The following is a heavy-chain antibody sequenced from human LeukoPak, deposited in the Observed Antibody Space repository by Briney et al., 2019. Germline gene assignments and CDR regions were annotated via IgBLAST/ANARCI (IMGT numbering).Heavy chain of an antibody. CDR1: GFIFINSA. CDR2: IVVGSGNT. D-gene: IGHD5/OR15-5a*01. CDR3: AADDLSTGF. Sequence: GASVKVSCKASGFIFINSAIQWVRQARGQRLEWIGWIVVGSGNTNYAQKFQERVTITRDMSTSTAYMELSSLRSEDTAVYYCAADDLSTGFWGQGTLVTVSS. V-gene: IGHV1-58*02. J-gene: IGHJ4*02.